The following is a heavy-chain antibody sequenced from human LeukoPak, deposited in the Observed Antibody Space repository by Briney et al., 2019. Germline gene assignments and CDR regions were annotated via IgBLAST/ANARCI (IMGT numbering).Heavy chain of an antibody. V-gene: IGHV3-23*01. CDR3: ARDSKRYCSGGSCYGTWGFDY. J-gene: IGHJ4*02. Sequence: GGTLRLSCAASGFTFSSYGMSWVRQAPGRGLEWVSAISGSGGSTYYADSVKGRFTISRDNAKKSLYLQMNSLRAEDTAVYYCARDSKRYCSGGSCYGTWGFDYWGQGTLVTVSS. D-gene: IGHD2-15*01. CDR1: GFTFSSYG. CDR2: ISGSGGST.